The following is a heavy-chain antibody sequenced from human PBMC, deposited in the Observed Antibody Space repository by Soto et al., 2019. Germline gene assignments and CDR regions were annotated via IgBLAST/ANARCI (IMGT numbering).Heavy chain of an antibody. V-gene: IGHV4-34*01. CDR1: GGSFTGYY. CDR3: ARGIAYNFWSGNYYFDY. J-gene: IGHJ4*02. Sequence: SETLSLTCGVSGGSFTGYYWSWIRQPPGKGLEWIGDINESGNTNYNPSLKRRVTISIYTSKIQFSLRLSSVTAADTAVYYCARGIAYNFWSGNYYFDYWGQGTQVTVSS. CDR2: INESGNT. D-gene: IGHD3-3*01.